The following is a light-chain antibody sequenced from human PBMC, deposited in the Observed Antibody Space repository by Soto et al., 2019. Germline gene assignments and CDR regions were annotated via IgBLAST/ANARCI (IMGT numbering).Light chain of an antibody. J-gene: IGKJ2*01. CDR1: QSVSSSY. CDR3: QQYSGPPYT. V-gene: IGKV3-20*01. CDR2: DKY. Sequence: EIVLTQSPGTLSLSPGERATLSCRASQSVSSSYLGWCQPRPGQPPRLLIYDKYNRATGIPDRFSGSGSGTDFTLTISRLEPEDFPVYYCQQYSGPPYTLGQGTKLEIK.